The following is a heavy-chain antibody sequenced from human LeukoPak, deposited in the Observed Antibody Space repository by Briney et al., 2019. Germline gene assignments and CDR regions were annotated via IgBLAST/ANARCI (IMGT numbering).Heavy chain of an antibody. Sequence: ASVKVSCKASGYTFTGYYIHWVRQAPGQGLEWMGWINPNSGGTNYAQKFQGRVTMTRDTSISTAYMELSRLRSDDTAVYYCARDRVVPLNYYDSSGYYSDAFDIWGQGTMVTVSS. J-gene: IGHJ3*02. CDR3: ARDRVVPLNYYDSSGYYSDAFDI. V-gene: IGHV1-2*02. CDR2: INPNSGGT. CDR1: GYTFTGYY. D-gene: IGHD3-22*01.